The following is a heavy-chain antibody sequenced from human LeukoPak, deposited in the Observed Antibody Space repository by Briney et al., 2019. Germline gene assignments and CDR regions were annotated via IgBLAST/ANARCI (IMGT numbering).Heavy chain of an antibody. J-gene: IGHJ4*02. V-gene: IGHV3-30*18. CDR2: ISYDGSNK. CDR1: GFTFSSYA. D-gene: IGHD3-9*01. CDR3: AKETLRYFDWQKPFDY. Sequence: PGGSLRLSCAASGFTFSSYAMSRVRQAPGKGLEWVAVISYDGSNKYYADSVKGRFTISRDNSKNTLYLQMNSLRAEDTAVYYCAKETLRYFDWQKPFDYWGQGTLVTVSS.